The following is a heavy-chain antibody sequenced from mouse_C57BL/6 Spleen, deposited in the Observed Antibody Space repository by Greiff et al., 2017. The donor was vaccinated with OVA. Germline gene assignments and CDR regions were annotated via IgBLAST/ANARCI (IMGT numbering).Heavy chain of an antibody. CDR1: GYAFSSSW. CDR2: IYPGDGDT. J-gene: IGHJ2*01. V-gene: IGHV1-82*01. CDR3: ARLLGRYFDY. D-gene: IGHD4-1*01. Sequence: QVTLKESGPELVKPGASVKISCKASGYAFSSSWMNWVKQRPGKGLEWIGRIYPGDGDTNYNGKFKGKATLTADKSSSTAYMQLSSLTSEDSAVYFCARLLGRYFDYWGQGTTLTVSS.